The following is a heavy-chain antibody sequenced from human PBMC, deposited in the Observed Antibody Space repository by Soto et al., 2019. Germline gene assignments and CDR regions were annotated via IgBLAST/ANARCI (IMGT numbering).Heavy chain of an antibody. V-gene: IGHV1-69*13. D-gene: IGHD3-22*01. CDR3: ARDGSGYRSRASPMDV. CDR2: IIPIFGTA. CDR1: GGTFSSYA. Sequence: AAVKVSCKACGGTFSSYAISWVRQAPGQGLEWMGGIIPIFGTANYAQKFQGRVTITADESTSTAYMELSSLRSEDTAVYYCARDGSGYRSRASPMDVWGQGTTVTVSS. J-gene: IGHJ6*02.